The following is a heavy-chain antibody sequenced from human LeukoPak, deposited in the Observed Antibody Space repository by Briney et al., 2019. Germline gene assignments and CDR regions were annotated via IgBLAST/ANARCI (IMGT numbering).Heavy chain of an antibody. CDR2: INHSGST. Sequence: PSETLSLTCAVYGGSFSGYYWSWIRQPPGRGLEWIGEINHSGSTNYNPSLKSRVTISVDTSKNQFFLKLSSVTAADTAVYYCARGRYLPLYFDYWGQGTLVTVSS. CDR3: ARGRYLPLYFDY. J-gene: IGHJ4*02. D-gene: IGHD3-16*02. V-gene: IGHV4-34*01. CDR1: GGSFSGYY.